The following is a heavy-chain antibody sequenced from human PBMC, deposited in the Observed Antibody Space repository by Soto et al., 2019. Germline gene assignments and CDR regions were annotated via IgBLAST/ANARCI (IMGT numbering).Heavy chain of an antibody. V-gene: IGHV1-46*01. Sequence: QEQLVQSGAEVKEPGASLKVSCKASGDTFTTYYLHWVRQAPGQGLEWMGRINPNNGATLYAQEFQGRLILITDTSTSTVYMDLNSVKSEDSAVYYCASRVLCDMDVWGQGTTVTVSS. CDR2: INPNNGAT. CDR3: ASRVLCDMDV. CDR1: GDTFTTYY. D-gene: IGHD2-21*01. J-gene: IGHJ6*02.